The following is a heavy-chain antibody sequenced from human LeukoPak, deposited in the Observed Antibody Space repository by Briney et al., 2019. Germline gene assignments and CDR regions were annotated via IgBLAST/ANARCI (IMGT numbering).Heavy chain of an antibody. Sequence: HPEGSLRLSCAASGFTFSSYAMSWVRQAPGKGLEWVSAISGSGGSTYYADAVKGRFTISRDNSNNTLYLQMNSLRPEDTAVYSCARSDRPRPTLLAAFDFWGRGTMVTVSS. J-gene: IGHJ3*01. CDR3: ARSDRPRPTLLAAFDF. D-gene: IGHD6-6*01. CDR2: ISGSGGST. CDR1: GFTFSSYA. V-gene: IGHV3-23*01.